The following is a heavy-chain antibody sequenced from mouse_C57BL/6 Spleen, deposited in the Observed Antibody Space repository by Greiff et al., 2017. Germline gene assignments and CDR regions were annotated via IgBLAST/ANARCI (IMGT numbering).Heavy chain of an antibody. CDR2: IYPGSGST. Sequence: VQLQQPGAELVKPGASVKMSCKASGYTFTSYWITWVKQRPGQGLEWIGDIYPGSGSTNYNEKFKSKATLTVDTSSSTAYMQLSSLTSEDSAVYYCARYYDYDGYFGVWGTGTTVTVSS. CDR3: ARYYDYDGYFGV. CDR1: GYTFTSYW. V-gene: IGHV1-55*01. D-gene: IGHD2-4*01. J-gene: IGHJ1*03.